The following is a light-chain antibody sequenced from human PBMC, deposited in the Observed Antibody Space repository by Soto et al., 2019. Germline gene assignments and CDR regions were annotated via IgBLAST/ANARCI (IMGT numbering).Light chain of an antibody. CDR1: SSDVGNYNL. CDR2: EVS. V-gene: IGLV2-23*02. Sequence: QSALTQPASVSGSPGQSITISCTGTSSDVGNYNLVTWYQQHPGKAPKLMIYEVSKRPSRVSNRFSGSKSGNTASLTISGLQAEDEADYYCFSYAGSSTCVFGTGTKLTVL. J-gene: IGLJ1*01. CDR3: FSYAGSSTCV.